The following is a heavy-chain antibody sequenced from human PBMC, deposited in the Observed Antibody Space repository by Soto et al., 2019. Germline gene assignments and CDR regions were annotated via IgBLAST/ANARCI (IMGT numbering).Heavy chain of an antibody. V-gene: IGHV3-30*18. D-gene: IGHD1-1*01. CDR3: AKRVVNWNDAFDY. J-gene: IGHJ4*02. CDR1: GFTFSSYG. Sequence: GGSLRLSCAASGFTFSSYGMHWVRQAPGKGLEWVAVISYDGSNKYYADSVKGRFTISRDNSKNTLYLQMNSLRAEDTAVYYCAKRVVNWNDAFDYWGQGTLVTVSS. CDR2: ISYDGSNK.